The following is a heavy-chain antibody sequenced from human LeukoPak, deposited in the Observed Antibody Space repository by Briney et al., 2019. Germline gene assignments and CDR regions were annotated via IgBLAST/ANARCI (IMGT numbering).Heavy chain of an antibody. D-gene: IGHD3-22*01. CDR3: SRDSSGYNDFDY. CDR2: IYYSGST. Sequence: SETLSLTCTVSGGSISSSSYYWGWIRQPPGKGLEWIGSIYYSGSTYYNPSLKSRVTISVDTSKNQFSLKLNSVTAADTAVYYCSRDSSGYNDFDYWGQGTLVTVSS. V-gene: IGHV4-39*07. J-gene: IGHJ4*02. CDR1: GGSISSSSYY.